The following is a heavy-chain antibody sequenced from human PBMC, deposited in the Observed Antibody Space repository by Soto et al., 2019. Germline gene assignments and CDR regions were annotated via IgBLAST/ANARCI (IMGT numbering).Heavy chain of an antibody. V-gene: IGHV4-31*03. CDR1: GGSINSGGSY. J-gene: IGHJ5*02. CDR2: IYYSGTT. CDR3: PSRHCFTSSRSSLAP. Sequence: QVQLQESGPGLVKPSQTLSLTCTVSGGSINSGGSYWSWIRQSPGKGLEWIGYIYYSGTTYYNPTLPSRVSISPDTSRHRFPLTLSPVTAAAPAIYSCPSRHCFTSSRSSLAPGGRGTLVTVSS. D-gene: IGHD6-6*01.